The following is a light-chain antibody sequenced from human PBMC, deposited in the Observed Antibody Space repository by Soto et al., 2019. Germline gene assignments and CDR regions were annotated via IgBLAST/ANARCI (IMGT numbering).Light chain of an antibody. J-gene: IGKJ1*01. CDR3: QQFGRSPPSWT. V-gene: IGKV3-20*01. CDR2: GAS. CDR1: QSVSSNY. Sequence: ETVLTQSTGTLSLSPGERATLSCRASQSVSSNYLAWYQQKPGQAPRLLIYGASTRATGIPDRFSGSGSGTDFPLTISRLEPEDFAVYYCQQFGRSPPSWTFGQGTKVEIK.